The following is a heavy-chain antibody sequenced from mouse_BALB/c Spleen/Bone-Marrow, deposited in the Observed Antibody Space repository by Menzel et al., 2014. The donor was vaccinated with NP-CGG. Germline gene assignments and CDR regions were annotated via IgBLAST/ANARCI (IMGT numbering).Heavy chain of an antibody. J-gene: IGHJ3*01. CDR3: ARFATGGFAY. D-gene: IGHD1-1*01. CDR1: GYVFTDYW. CDR2: IFPVNADT. Sequence: QVQLQQSGAELVRPGSSVKISCKASGYVFTDYWMNWLRQRPGQGLEWIGQIFPVNADTNYKANFKDKVTLTADKSSTAAYMQLNSLTSEDFAVYFCARFATGGFAYWGQGTLVTVSA. V-gene: IGHV1-80*01.